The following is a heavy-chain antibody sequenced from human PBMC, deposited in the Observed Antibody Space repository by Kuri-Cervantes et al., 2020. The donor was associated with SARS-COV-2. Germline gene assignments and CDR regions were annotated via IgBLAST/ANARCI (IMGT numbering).Heavy chain of an antibody. J-gene: IGHJ4*02. V-gene: IGHV5-51*01. CDR3: ARPWDVDTAMVIGY. CDR2: IYPGDSDT. CDR1: GYSFSHYW. Sequence: GESLKISCKGSGYSFSHYWIAWVRQMPGKGLEWMGIIYPGDSDTTYSPSFQGQVTISADKSISTAYLQWSSLKASDTAMYYCARPWDVDTAMVIGYWGQGTLVTVSS. D-gene: IGHD5-18*01.